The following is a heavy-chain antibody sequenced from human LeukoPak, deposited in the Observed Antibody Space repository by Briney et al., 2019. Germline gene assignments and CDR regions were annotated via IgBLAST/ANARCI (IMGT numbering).Heavy chain of an antibody. Sequence: SQTLSLTCTVSGGSISSGAYYWSWIRQHPGKGLECIGYIYDSGSTYYNPSLKSRVTISVDTSKNLFSLRLNSVTAADTAVYYCARDRVAGWFDPWGQGTLVTVSS. J-gene: IGHJ5*02. CDR2: IYDSGST. CDR1: GGSISSGAYY. CDR3: ARDRVAGWFDP. V-gene: IGHV4-31*03. D-gene: IGHD3-10*01.